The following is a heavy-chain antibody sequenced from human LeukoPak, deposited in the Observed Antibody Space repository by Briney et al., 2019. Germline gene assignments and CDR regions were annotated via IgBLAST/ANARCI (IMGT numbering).Heavy chain of an antibody. CDR3: ASASGDITGTTLIFDY. CDR2: IYYSGST. V-gene: IGHV4-39*07. Sequence: SETLSLTCTVSGGSISSSSYYWGWIRQPPGKGLEWIGSIYYSGSTYYNPSLKSRVTISVDKSKNQFSLKLSSVTAADTAVYYCASASGDITGTTLIFDYWGQGTLVTVSS. J-gene: IGHJ4*02. D-gene: IGHD1-20*01. CDR1: GGSISSSSYY.